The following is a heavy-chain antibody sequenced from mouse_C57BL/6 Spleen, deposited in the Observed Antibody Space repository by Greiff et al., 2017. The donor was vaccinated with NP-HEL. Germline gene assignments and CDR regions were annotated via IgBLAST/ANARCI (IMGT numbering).Heavy chain of an antibody. J-gene: IGHJ1*03. CDR3: APYYYGSSLWWYFDV. Sequence: VQLKQSGPELVKPGASVKISCKASGYTFTDYYMNWVKQSHGKSLEWIGDINPNNGGTSYNQKFKGKATLTVDKSSSTAYMELRSLTSEDSAVYYCAPYYYGSSLWWYFDVWGTGTTVTVSS. D-gene: IGHD1-1*01. CDR2: INPNNGGT. CDR1: GYTFTDYY. V-gene: IGHV1-26*01.